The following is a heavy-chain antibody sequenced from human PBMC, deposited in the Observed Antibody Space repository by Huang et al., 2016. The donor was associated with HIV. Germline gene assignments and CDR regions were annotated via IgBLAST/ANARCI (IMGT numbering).Heavy chain of an antibody. V-gene: IGHV3-30*18. J-gene: IGHJ4*02. Sequence: QVHLVESGGGVVQPGGSLRLSCAASGFKLSGFGMHWVRQAPGKGLEWVAVISYDGRSQFYTDSVKGRFTISRDNSDNTLSLQMKGLRPDDTAVYYCAKESRWFSDFYHWGQGVLVSVSS. CDR1: GFKLSGFG. CDR2: ISYDGRSQ. CDR3: AKESRWFSDFYH. D-gene: IGHD2-15*01.